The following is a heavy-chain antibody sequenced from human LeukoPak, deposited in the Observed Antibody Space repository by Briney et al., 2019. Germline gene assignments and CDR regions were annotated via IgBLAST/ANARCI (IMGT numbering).Heavy chain of an antibody. CDR3: AKDRITMIVVADPYYFDY. Sequence: GGSLRLSCAASGFTFNSYGMHWVRQAPGKGLEWVAVISYDGSNKYYADSVKGRFTISRDNSKNTLYLQMNSLRAEDTAVYYCAKDRITMIVVADPYYFDYWGQGTLVTVSS. D-gene: IGHD3-22*01. CDR2: ISYDGSNK. CDR1: GFTFNSYG. J-gene: IGHJ4*02. V-gene: IGHV3-30*18.